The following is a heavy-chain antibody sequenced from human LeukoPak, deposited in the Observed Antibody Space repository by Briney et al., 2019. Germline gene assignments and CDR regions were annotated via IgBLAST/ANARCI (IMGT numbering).Heavy chain of an antibody. CDR2: ISDRGSRT. D-gene: IGHD3-22*01. J-gene: IGHJ4*02. CDR1: GFTFSSYE. Sequence: GGSLRLSCAASGFTFSSYEMNWVRQAPGKGLEGVAGISDRGSRTNYADSVKGRFTISTDHPKNTLYLQMNSLRAEDTAVYFCAKRGVVIRVILVGFHKEAYYFDSWGQGALVTVSS. V-gene: IGHV3-23*01. CDR3: AKRGVVIRVILVGFHKEAYYFDS.